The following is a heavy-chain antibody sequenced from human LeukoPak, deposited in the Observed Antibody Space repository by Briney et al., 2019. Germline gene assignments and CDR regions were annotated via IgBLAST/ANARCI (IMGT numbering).Heavy chain of an antibody. Sequence: GGSLRLSCAASGFTFSTYSMNWVRQAPGKGLEWVSSISSSSSYIYYADSVKGRFTVSRDNAKNSLFLQLDSLRAEDTAVYYCARALTAYYFDDWGLGTLVTVSS. CDR1: GFTFSTYS. D-gene: IGHD2-21*01. CDR3: ARALTAYYFDD. CDR2: ISSSSSYI. J-gene: IGHJ4*01. V-gene: IGHV3-21*01.